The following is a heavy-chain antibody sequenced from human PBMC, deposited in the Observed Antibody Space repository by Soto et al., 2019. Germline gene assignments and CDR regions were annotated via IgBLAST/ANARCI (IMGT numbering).Heavy chain of an antibody. CDR3: ARGDATKIVVTTFYAMDA. CDR1: GGSLSNYG. Sequence: QVQMVQSGAEVKKPGSSVKVSCKASGGSLSNYGISWVRQAPGQGLEWMGGIIPVFGTANYPQKFQGRVTIAADESTNIVFMDVTSLRSEDTAVYYCARGDATKIVVTTFYAMDAWGQGTTVTISS. D-gene: IGHD2-15*01. CDR2: IIPVFGTA. V-gene: IGHV1-69*12. J-gene: IGHJ6*02.